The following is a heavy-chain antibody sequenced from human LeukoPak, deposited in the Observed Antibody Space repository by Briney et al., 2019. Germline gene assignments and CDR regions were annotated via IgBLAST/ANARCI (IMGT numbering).Heavy chain of an antibody. CDR3: ARCPSIAQYYYYYYYMDV. CDR1: GFTFDDSV. Sequence: GGSLRLSCAASGFTFDDSVMSWVRQAPGKGLEWVANIKQDGSEKYYVDSVKGRFTISRDNAKNSLYLQMNSLRAEDTAVYYCARCPSIAQYYYYYYYMDVWGKGTTVTVSS. CDR2: IKQDGSEK. J-gene: IGHJ6*03. D-gene: IGHD6-6*01. V-gene: IGHV3-7*01.